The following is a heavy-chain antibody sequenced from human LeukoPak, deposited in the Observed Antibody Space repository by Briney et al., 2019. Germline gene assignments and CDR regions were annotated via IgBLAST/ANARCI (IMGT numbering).Heavy chain of an antibody. CDR1: GGTFSDYT. D-gene: IGHD2-2*01. CDR2: IIPMFGTV. Sequence: GASVKVSCKASGGTFSDYTITWVRQAPGQGLEWMGGIIPMFGTVNYAQKFQGRVTITADESTSTAYMELSSLRSEDTAVYYCASSLGGEYQLLLDYWGQGTLVTVSS. V-gene: IGHV1-69*13. CDR3: ASSLGGEYQLLLDY. J-gene: IGHJ4*02.